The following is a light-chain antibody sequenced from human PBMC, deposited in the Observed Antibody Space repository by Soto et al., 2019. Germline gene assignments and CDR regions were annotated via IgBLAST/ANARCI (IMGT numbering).Light chain of an antibody. CDR3: QQRSNWPLT. CDR1: QSISSW. Sequence: DIRITQSLSTLSATAGDRVTIPCRASQSISSWLAWYQQKPGKAPKLLIYDASNLESGVPSRFSGSGSGTDFTLTISSLEPEDFAVYYCQQRSNWPLTFGGGTKVDIK. CDR2: DAS. J-gene: IGKJ4*01. V-gene: IGKV1-5*01.